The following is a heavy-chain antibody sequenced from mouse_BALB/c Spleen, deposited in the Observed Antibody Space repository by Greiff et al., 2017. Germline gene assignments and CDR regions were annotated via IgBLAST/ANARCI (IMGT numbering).Heavy chain of an antibody. CDR2: IDPSDSYT. V-gene: IGHV1S127*01. Sequence: VKLQQPGAELVKPGASVKMSCKASGYTFTSYWMHWVKQRPGQGLEWIGVIDPSDSYTSYNQKFKGKATLTVDTSSSTAYMQLSSLTSEDSAVYYCTRGAYFGYYAMDYWGQGTSVTVSS. CDR1: GYTFTSYW. CDR3: TRGAYFGYYAMDY. D-gene: IGHD6-5*01. J-gene: IGHJ4*01.